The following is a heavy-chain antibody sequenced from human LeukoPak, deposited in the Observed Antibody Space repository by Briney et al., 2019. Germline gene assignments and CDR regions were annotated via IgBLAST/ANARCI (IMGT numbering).Heavy chain of an antibody. CDR2: IRYDGSNK. D-gene: IGHD5-18*01. V-gene: IGHV3-30*02. CDR3: AKDPAMVKYYFDY. Sequence: PGGSLRLSCAASGFTFSSYGMHWVRQAPGKGLEWVAFIRYDGSNKYYADSVKGRFTISRDNSKNTLYLQMNGLRAEDTAVYYCAKDPAMVKYYFDYWGQGTLVTVSS. CDR1: GFTFSSYG. J-gene: IGHJ4*02.